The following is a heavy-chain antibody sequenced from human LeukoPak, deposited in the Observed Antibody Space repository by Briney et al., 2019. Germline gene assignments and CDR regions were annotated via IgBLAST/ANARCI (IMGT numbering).Heavy chain of an antibody. J-gene: IGHJ2*01. CDR3: ALLHAVSFGYFDL. Sequence: GASVKVSCKASGYTFTSYDINWVRQATGQGLEWMGWMNPNSGNTGYAQKFQGRVTMTRNTSISTAYMELSSLRSEDTAVYYCALLHAVSFGYFDLWGRGTLVTVSS. CDR2: MNPNSGNT. CDR1: GYTFTSYD. D-gene: IGHD2-15*01. V-gene: IGHV1-8*01.